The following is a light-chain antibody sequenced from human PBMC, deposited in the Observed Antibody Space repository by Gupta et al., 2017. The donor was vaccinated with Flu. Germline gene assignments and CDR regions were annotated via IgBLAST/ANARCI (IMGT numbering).Light chain of an antibody. Sequence: DIKMTQSPSSLSASVGDRVTITCRASQGINNYLAWYQQKPGKVPELLIYGASTVQRGVPSRFSGSRSGTDFSLTISGLQPEDVATYYCQKHDGAPRTFGQGTKVEIK. CDR2: GAS. CDR1: QGINNY. J-gene: IGKJ1*01. V-gene: IGKV1-27*01. CDR3: QKHDGAPRT.